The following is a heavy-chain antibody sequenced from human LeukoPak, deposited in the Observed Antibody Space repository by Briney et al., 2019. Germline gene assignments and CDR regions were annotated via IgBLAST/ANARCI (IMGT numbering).Heavy chain of an antibody. V-gene: IGHV4-59*01. CDR1: GGSISSYY. J-gene: IGHJ4*02. D-gene: IGHD3-10*01. CDR2: IYYGGST. Sequence: SETLSLTCTVSGGSISSYYWSWIRQPPGKGLEWIGYIYYGGSTNYNPSLKSRVTISVDTSKNQFSLKLSSVTAADTAVYYCARADYYGSGSTDYWGQGTLVTVSS. CDR3: ARADYYGSGSTDY.